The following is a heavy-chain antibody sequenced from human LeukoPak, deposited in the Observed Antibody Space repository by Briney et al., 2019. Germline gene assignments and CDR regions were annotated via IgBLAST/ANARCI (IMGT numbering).Heavy chain of an antibody. Sequence: GGSLRLSCAASGFTFSSYAMHWVRQAPGKGLEYVLAISSNGGSTYYANSVKGRFTISRDNSKNTLYLQMGSLRAEDMAVYYCARASTANDAFDIWGQGTMVTVSS. CDR3: ARASTANDAFDI. CDR2: ISSNGGST. CDR1: GFTFSSYA. J-gene: IGHJ3*02. V-gene: IGHV3-64*01. D-gene: IGHD5/OR15-5a*01.